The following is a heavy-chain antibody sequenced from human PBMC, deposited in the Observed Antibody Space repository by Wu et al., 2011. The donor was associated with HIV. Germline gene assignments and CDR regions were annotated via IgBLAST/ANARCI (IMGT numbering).Heavy chain of an antibody. CDR3: ARSPFVSTMGYFDY. Sequence: QVQLVQSGAEVKKPGASVKVSCKSSGNTFSGYYMHWVRQAPGQGPEWMGWVNPNSGGTDYAQKFQGRVTLTWDTSISTAYMELSSLRSEDTAIYYCARSPFVSTMGYFDYWGQGTLVTVSS. V-gene: IGHV1-2*02. J-gene: IGHJ4*02. D-gene: IGHD5/OR15-5a*01. CDR2: VNPNSGGT. CDR1: GNTFSGYY.